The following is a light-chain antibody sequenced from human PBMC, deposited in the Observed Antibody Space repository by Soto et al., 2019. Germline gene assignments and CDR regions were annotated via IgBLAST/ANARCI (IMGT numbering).Light chain of an antibody. V-gene: IGKV4-1*01. CDR1: QSVLYSSSNKNY. CDR3: QQYYSIPPT. J-gene: IGKJ1*01. Sequence: DIVMTQSPDSLAVSLGERATINCKSSQSVLYSSSNKNYLAWYQQKPGQPPQLLIYWASTRESGVPDRFSGSGSGTDFTLTISSLQAADVAVYYCQQYYSIPPTFGQGTKVEIK. CDR2: WAS.